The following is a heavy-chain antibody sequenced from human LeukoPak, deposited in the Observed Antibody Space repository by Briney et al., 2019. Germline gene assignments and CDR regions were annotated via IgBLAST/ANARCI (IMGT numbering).Heavy chain of an antibody. J-gene: IGHJ4*02. CDR2: IRSKAYGGTT. D-gene: IGHD3-3*01. V-gene: IGHV3-49*03. Sequence: GGSLRLSCTASGFTFGDYAMSWFRQAPGKGLEWVGFIRSKAYGGTTEYAASVKGRFTISRDDSKNTLYLQMNSLKTEDTAVYYCTTDSYDFWSGYYPSGYWGQGTLVTVSS. CDR3: TTDSYDFWSGYYPSGY. CDR1: GFTFGDYA.